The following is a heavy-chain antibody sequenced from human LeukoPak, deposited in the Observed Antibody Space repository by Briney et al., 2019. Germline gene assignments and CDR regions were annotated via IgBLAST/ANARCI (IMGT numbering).Heavy chain of an antibody. D-gene: IGHD6-13*01. CDR2: IQSRNYGGTT. J-gene: IGHJ5*02. Sequence: PGGSLRLSCTASGLSFGDYGMSWVRQAPGKGLEWVGFIQSRNYGGTTQHAASVKGRFTISRDNSKNTLYLQMNSLRAEDTAVYYCARGGHRRGRTYSSSWSNWFDPWGQGTLVTVSS. V-gene: IGHV3-49*04. CDR1: GLSFGDYG. CDR3: ARGGHRRGRTYSSSWSNWFDP.